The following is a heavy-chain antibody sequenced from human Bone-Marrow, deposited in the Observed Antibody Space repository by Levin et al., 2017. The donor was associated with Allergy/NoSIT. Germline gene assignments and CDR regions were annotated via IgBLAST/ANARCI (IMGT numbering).Heavy chain of an antibody. CDR3: ARQSTRNGWFNDAFDI. J-gene: IGHJ3*02. Sequence: GESLKISCKGSGYSFTTNWISWVRQMPGKGLEWMGRIDPSDSDSTYRPSFQGHVTMSIDKSTSTAYLQWSSLKASDPAIYYCARQSTRNGWFNDAFDIWGQGTMVTVSS. CDR2: IDPSDSDS. V-gene: IGHV5-10-1*01. D-gene: IGHD6-19*01. CDR1: GYSFTTNW.